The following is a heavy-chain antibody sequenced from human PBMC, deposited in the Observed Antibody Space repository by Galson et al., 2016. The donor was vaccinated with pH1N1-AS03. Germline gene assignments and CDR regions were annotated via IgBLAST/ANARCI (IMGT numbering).Heavy chain of an antibody. Sequence: SETLSLTCTVSGSSFSSHCWSWIRQPPGKGLEWIGYICNSGSTDYTPSLESRVTISIDTSKSQFSLRLSSVTAADTAVYFCARDGNYDSSGYYPEYFQLWGQGSLVTVSS. CDR1: GSSFSSHC. D-gene: IGHD3-22*01. J-gene: IGHJ1*01. CDR2: ICNSGST. V-gene: IGHV4-59*11. CDR3: ARDGNYDSSGYYPEYFQL.